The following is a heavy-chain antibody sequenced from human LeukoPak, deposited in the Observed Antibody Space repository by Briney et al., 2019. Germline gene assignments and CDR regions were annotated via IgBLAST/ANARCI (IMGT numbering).Heavy chain of an antibody. V-gene: IGHV3-30-3*01. CDR1: GFTFSSYA. D-gene: IGHD1-26*01. CDR2: ISYDGSNK. CDR3: AREGAGGRPGIDY. J-gene: IGHJ4*02. Sequence: GGSLRLSCAASGFTFSSYAMHWVRQAPGKGLEWVAVISYDGSNKYYADSVKGRFTISRDNSKNTLYLQMNSLRAEDTAVYYCAREGAGGRPGIDYWGQGTLVTVSS.